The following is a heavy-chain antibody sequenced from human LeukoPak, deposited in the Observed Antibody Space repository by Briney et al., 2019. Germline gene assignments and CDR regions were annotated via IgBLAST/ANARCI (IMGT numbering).Heavy chain of an antibody. V-gene: IGHV3-74*03. CDR3: ARDQRVTGRPDIDY. CDR1: GFTFRNHW. Sequence: GGSLRLSCAASGFTFRNHWMHWVRQTPGKGLVWVSRISSDGSSTTYADSVKGRLTISRDNAKNTLYLQMNNLRAEDTAMYYCARDQRVTGRPDIDYWGQGTLVIVSS. CDR2: ISSDGSST. J-gene: IGHJ4*02. D-gene: IGHD6-6*01.